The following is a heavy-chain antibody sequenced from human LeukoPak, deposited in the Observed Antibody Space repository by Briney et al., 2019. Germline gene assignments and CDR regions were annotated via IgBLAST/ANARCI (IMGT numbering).Heavy chain of an antibody. J-gene: IGHJ4*02. CDR2: IIPIFGTA. CDR3: ATGSMIVVVQFDY. D-gene: IGHD3-22*01. Sequence: SVKVSCKASGGTFSSYAISWVRQAPGQGLEWMRGIIPIFGTANYAQKFQGRVTITADESTSTAYMELSSLRSEDTAVYYCATGSMIVVVQFDYWGQGTLVTVSS. CDR1: GGTFSSYA. V-gene: IGHV1-69*13.